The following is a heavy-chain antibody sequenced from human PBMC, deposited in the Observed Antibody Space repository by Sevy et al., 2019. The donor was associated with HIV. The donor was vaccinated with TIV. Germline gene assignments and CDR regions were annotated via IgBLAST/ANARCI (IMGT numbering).Heavy chain of an antibody. D-gene: IGHD6-6*01. J-gene: IGHJ6*02. CDR2: ILYDGSNK. Sequence: GGSLRLSCTASGFTFSTYGLHWVRQAPGKGLEWVAVILYDGSNKYYGDSGKGRFTISRDNSKNTLYLQMNSLRGEDTAVYYCARGLAALPGYYYGMDVWGQGTTVTVSS. CDR1: GFTFSTYG. V-gene: IGHV3-30*04. CDR3: ARGLAALPGYYYGMDV.